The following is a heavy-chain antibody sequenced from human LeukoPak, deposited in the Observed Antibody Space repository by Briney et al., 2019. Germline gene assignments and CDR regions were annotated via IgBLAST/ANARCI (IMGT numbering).Heavy chain of an antibody. V-gene: IGHV3-48*03. CDR3: ATLRINYYYTMDV. J-gene: IGHJ6*02. Sequence: PGGSLRLSCAASGFTFGDYEVNWVRQAPGKGLEWVSYISSSGGTRYYADSVKGRFTISRDNAKNSLYLQMNSLRAEDTAVYYCATLRINYYYTMDVWGQGTTVSVSS. D-gene: IGHD3-16*01. CDR2: ISSSGGTR. CDR1: GFTFGDYE.